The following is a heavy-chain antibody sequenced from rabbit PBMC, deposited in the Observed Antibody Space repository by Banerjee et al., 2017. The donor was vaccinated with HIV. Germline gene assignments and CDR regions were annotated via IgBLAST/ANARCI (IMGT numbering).Heavy chain of an antibody. V-gene: IGHV1S40*01. Sequence: QSLEESGGDLVKPGASLTLTCTASGFSFSNKYVMCWVRQAPGKGLEWIACINTSSGNTVYASWAKGRFTISKTSSTTVPLQMTSLTAADTATYFCARDLAGAIGWNFNLWGQGTLVTVS. CDR2: INTSSGNT. CDR3: ARDLAGAIGWNFNL. J-gene: IGHJ4*01. D-gene: IGHD4-1*01. CDR1: GFSFSNKYV.